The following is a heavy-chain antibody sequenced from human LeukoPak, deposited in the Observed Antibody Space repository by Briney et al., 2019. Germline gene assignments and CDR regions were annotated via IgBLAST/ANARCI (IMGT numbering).Heavy chain of an antibody. D-gene: IGHD6-19*01. Sequence: ASVKVSCKASGYTFTGYYMHWVRQAPGQGPEWMGWISAYNGSTKYAEKFQGRVTMTTDTSTSTAYMELRSLRSDDTAVYYCARDSSGFYFYYFYYMDVWGKGTTVTISS. V-gene: IGHV1-18*04. CDR2: ISAYNGST. J-gene: IGHJ6*03. CDR3: ARDSSGFYFYYFYYMDV. CDR1: GYTFTGYY.